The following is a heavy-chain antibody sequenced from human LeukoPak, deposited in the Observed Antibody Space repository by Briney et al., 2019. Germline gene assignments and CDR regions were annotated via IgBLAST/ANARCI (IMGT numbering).Heavy chain of an antibody. V-gene: IGHV4-34*01. CDR2: INHSGST. CDR1: GGSFSGYY. CDR3: PRPLSRGPAARGILAY. D-gene: IGHD2-2*01. Sequence: SETLSLTCAVYGGSFSGYYWSWIRQPPGKGLEWIGEINHSGSTNYNPSLKSRVTISVDTSKNQFSLKLSSVTAADTAVYYCPRPLSRGPAARGILAYWGQGTLVTVSS. J-gene: IGHJ4*02.